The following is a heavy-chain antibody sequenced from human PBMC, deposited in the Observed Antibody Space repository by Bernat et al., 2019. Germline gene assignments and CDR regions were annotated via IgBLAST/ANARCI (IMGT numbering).Heavy chain of an antibody. CDR3: AKDSSSSWYRDFDY. D-gene: IGHD6-13*01. V-gene: IGHV3-9*01. CDR2: ISWNSGSI. J-gene: IGHJ4*02. Sequence: EVQLVESGGGLVQPGRSLRLSCAASGFTFDDYAMHWVRQAPGKGLEWVSGISWNSGSIGYADSVQGRFTRSRDNAKNALYLQMNSLRAEDTALYYCAKDSSSSWYRDFDYWGQGTLVTVSS. CDR1: GFTFDDYA.